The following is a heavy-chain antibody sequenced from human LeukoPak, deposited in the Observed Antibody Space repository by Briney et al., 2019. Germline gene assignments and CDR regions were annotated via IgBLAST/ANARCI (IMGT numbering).Heavy chain of an antibody. Sequence: GGSLRLSCAASGFTFSSYAMSWVRQAPGKGLEWVSAISGSGGSTYYADSVKGRFTISRDNSKNTLYLQMDSLRADDTAVYYCATAGNYRFDYWGQGTLVTVSS. D-gene: IGHD1-7*01. V-gene: IGHV3-23*01. CDR2: ISGSGGST. CDR1: GFTFSSYA. J-gene: IGHJ4*02. CDR3: ATAGNYRFDY.